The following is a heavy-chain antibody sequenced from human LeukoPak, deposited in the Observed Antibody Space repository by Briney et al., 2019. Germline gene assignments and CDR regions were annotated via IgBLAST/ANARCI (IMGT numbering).Heavy chain of an antibody. J-gene: IGHJ3*02. CDR2: INPNSGGT. Sequence: ASVKVSCKASGYTFTGYYMHWVRQAPGQGLEWMGWINPNSGGTNYAQKFQGRVTMTRDTSISTAYMELSRLRSDDTAVYYCARLLSPDDAFDIWGQGTMVTVSS. D-gene: IGHD2/OR15-2a*01. V-gene: IGHV1-2*02. CDR3: ARLLSPDDAFDI. CDR1: GYTFTGYY.